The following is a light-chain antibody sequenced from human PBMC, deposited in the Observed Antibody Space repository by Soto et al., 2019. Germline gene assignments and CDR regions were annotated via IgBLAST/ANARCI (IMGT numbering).Light chain of an antibody. J-gene: IGKJ1*01. Sequence: EIVMTQSPATLSVSPGERATLSSRPSQSVSSNLAWYQQKPGQAPRLLIYGASTRATGIPARFSGSGSGTEFTLTISSLQSEDFAVYYCQQYNNWPPRGTFGQGTKVEIK. CDR1: QSVSSN. CDR3: QQYNNWPPRGT. CDR2: GAS. V-gene: IGKV3-15*01.